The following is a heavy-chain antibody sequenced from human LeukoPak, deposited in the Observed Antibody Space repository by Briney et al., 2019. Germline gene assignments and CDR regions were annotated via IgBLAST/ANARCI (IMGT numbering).Heavy chain of an antibody. J-gene: IGHJ3*02. V-gene: IGHV1-18*01. CDR2: ISAYNGNT. CDR1: GYTFTSYG. Sequence: ASVKVSCKASGYTFTSYGMSWVRQAPGQGREWMGWISAYNGNTNYAQKLQGRVTMTTDTSTSTAYMELRSLRSDDTAVYYCARERRWLQFGYGARYAFDIWGQGTMVTVSS. D-gene: IGHD5-24*01. CDR3: ARERRWLQFGYGARYAFDI.